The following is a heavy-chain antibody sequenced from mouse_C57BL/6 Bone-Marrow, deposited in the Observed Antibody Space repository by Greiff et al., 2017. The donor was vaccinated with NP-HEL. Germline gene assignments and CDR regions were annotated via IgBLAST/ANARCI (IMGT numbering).Heavy chain of an antibody. CDR3: ASPFTTVVAEDAMDY. Sequence: EVQLQESGGGLVKPGGSLKLSCAASGFTFSSYAMSWVRQTPEKRLEWVATISDGGSYTYYPDNVKGRFTISRDNAKNNLYLQMSHLKSEDTAMYYCASPFTTVVAEDAMDYWGQGTSVTVSS. J-gene: IGHJ4*01. V-gene: IGHV5-4*01. CDR2: ISDGGSYT. D-gene: IGHD1-1*01. CDR1: GFTFSSYA.